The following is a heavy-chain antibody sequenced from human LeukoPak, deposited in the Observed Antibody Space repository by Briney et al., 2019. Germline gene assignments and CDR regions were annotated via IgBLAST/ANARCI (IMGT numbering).Heavy chain of an antibody. CDR1: GFTFSSYE. Sequence: GGSLRLSCAASGFTFSSYEMNWVRQAPGKGLEWVSYISSSGSTIYYADSVKGRFTISRDNAKNSLYLQMNSLRAEDTAVYYCARDRASGSYYVVGYWGQGTLVTVSS. CDR3: ARDRASGSYYVVGY. CDR2: ISSSGSTI. J-gene: IGHJ4*02. V-gene: IGHV3-48*03. D-gene: IGHD1-26*01.